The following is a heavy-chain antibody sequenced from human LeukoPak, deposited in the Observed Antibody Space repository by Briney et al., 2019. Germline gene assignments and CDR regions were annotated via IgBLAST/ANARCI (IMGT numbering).Heavy chain of an antibody. CDR3: ASRPGFTGMVGATTGEGY. Sequence: SETLSLTCTVSGGSISSSSYYWGCIRQPPGKGLEWIVSIYYSGSTYYNPSLKSRVTISVDTSKNQFSLKLSSVTAADTAVYYCASRPGFTGMVGATTGEGYWGQGTLVTVSS. CDR1: GGSISSSSYY. J-gene: IGHJ4*02. CDR2: IYYSGST. D-gene: IGHD1-26*01. V-gene: IGHV4-39*01.